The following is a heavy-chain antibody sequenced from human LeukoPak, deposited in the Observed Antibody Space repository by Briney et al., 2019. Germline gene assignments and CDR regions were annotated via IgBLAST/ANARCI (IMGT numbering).Heavy chain of an antibody. CDR3: ARSDYDSSGYYFDY. V-gene: IGHV1-69*05. CDR2: IILIFRKA. Sequence: AIILIFRKANNAQKFKRRVTITTDEYTRKAYMEVSSLRSEDTAVYYCARSDYDSSGYYFDYWGQGTLVTVSS. D-gene: IGHD3-22*01. J-gene: IGHJ4*02.